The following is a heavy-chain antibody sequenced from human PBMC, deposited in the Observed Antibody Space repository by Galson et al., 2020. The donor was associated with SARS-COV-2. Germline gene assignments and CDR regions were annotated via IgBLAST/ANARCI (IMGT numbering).Heavy chain of an antibody. D-gene: IGHD6-19*01. V-gene: IGHV4-31*03. Sequence: ETSETLSLTCNVSGASISTEGYYWGWIRQHPGKGLEWIASIYFTGSAYYNPSLKSRVTISVDTSKNQFSLRLKSVTAADTAIYVCARDNRIAVTKRGAFDIWGQGTMVTVSS. CDR2: IYFTGSA. CDR1: GASISTEGYY. CDR3: ARDNRIAVTKRGAFDI. J-gene: IGHJ3*02.